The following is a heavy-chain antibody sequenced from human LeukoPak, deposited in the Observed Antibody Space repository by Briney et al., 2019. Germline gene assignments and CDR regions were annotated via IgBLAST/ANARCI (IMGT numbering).Heavy chain of an antibody. V-gene: IGHV1-8*01. D-gene: IGHD3-10*01. Sequence: ASVKVSCKASGYTFTSYDINWVRQATGQGLEWMGWMNPNSGNTGYAQKFQGRVTVTRDRSTSTVYMELNSLRSDDTAVYYCAREGGSYKHFDYWGQGSLITVSS. J-gene: IGHJ4*02. CDR2: MNPNSGNT. CDR3: AREGGSYKHFDY. CDR1: GYTFTSYD.